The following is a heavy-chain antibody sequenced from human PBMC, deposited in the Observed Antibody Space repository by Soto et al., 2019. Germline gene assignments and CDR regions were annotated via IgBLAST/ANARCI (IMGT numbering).Heavy chain of an antibody. CDR1: GFTFSSYS. J-gene: IGHJ4*02. V-gene: IGHV3-48*02. Sequence: QPGGSLRLSCAASGFTFSSYSMNWVRQAPGKGLEWVSYISSSSSTIYYADSVKGRFTISRDNAKNSLYLQMNSLRDEDTAVYYCARDSYYYDSSRADYWGQGTLVTVSS. CDR3: ARDSYYYDSSRADY. D-gene: IGHD3-22*01. CDR2: ISSSSSTI.